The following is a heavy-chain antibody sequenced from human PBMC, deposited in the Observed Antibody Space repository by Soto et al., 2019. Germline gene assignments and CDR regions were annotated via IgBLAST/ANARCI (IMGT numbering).Heavy chain of an antibody. CDR2: IYSSGST. D-gene: IGHD2-15*01. V-gene: IGHV4-4*07. Sequence: SETLSLTCTVSGGPISSYYWSWIRQPAGKGLEWIGRIYSSGSTNYNPSLKSRVTMSVDTSKNQFSLKLSSVTAADTAVYYCARISKTWCSGCNCYSGHIDYWGQGTLVT. J-gene: IGHJ4*02. CDR3: ARISKTWCSGCNCYSGHIDY. CDR1: GGPISSYY.